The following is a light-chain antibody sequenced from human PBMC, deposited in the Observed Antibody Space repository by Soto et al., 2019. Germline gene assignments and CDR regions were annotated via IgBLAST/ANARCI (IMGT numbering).Light chain of an antibody. CDR1: QSVSSY. CDR2: DAS. CDR3: QQRSHWPT. Sequence: EIVLTQSPATLSLSPGERATLSCRASQSVSSYLAWYQQRPGQAPRLLIYDASNRATGIPARFSASGSGTDFTLTISSLEPEDFAVYYCQQRSHWPTFGQGTKVDIK. J-gene: IGKJ1*01. V-gene: IGKV3-11*01.